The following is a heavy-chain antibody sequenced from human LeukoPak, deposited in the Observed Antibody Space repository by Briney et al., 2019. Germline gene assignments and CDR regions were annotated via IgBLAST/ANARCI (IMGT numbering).Heavy chain of an antibody. CDR1: GFTFSSYW. CDR2: IYSGGST. Sequence: GGSLRLSCAASGFTFSSYWMSWVRQAPGKGLEWVSVIYSGGSTNYADSVKGRFTISRDNSKNTLYLQMNSLRAEDTAVYYCVGTYYDSGGWFDPWGQGTLVTVSS. CDR3: VGTYYDSGGWFDP. V-gene: IGHV3-53*01. D-gene: IGHD3-22*01. J-gene: IGHJ5*02.